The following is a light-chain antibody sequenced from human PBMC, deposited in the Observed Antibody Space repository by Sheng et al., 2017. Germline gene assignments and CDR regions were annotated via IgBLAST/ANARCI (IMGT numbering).Light chain of an antibody. V-gene: IGKV3-20*01. CDR1: QSVGSNY. J-gene: IGKJ1*01. Sequence: EIVLTQSPDTLSLSPGERATLSCRTSQSVGSNYLAWYQQKPGQAPRLLIFGSSSRATGIPDRFSGSGSGTDFTLTISSLEPEDFAVYFCQQYGSSPRTFGQGTKVEIK. CDR3: QQYGSSPRT. CDR2: GSS.